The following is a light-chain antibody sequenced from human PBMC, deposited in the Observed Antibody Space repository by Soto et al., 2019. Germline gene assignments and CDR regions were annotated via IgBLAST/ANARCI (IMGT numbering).Light chain of an antibody. J-gene: IGKJ4*01. CDR3: QQYGNSPVT. CDR2: GAS. CDR1: QSVTSSK. V-gene: IGKV3-20*01. Sequence: ETVLTQSPGTLSLSPGERATLSCGASQSVTSSKLAWYQHKPGQAARLLIYGASSRATGIPDRFSGSGSGTDFTLTISKLGPEDFAVYYCQQYGNSPVTFGGGTQVEIK.